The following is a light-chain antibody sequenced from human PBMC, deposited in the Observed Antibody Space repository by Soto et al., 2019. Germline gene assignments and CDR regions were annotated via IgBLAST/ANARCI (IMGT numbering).Light chain of an antibody. Sequence: ESVLTQSPATLSLSPGERATLSCRASPSVSTSLAWYQHKPGQAPRLLIYDASNRATGVPTRFSGSGSGTDFTLTISSLEPEDFAVYYCQQRNKLPPVTFGGWTRVEIK. CDR2: DAS. CDR3: QQRNKLPPVT. J-gene: IGKJ4*01. CDR1: PSVSTS. V-gene: IGKV3-11*01.